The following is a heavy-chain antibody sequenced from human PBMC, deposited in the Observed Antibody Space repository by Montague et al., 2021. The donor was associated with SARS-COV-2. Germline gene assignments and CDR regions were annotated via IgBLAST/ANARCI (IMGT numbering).Heavy chain of an antibody. Sequence: FLSLSCAASGFTFSSYAMHWVRQAPGKGLEWVAVISYDGSNKYYADSVKGRFTISRDNSKNTLYLQMNSLRAEDTAVYYCARDFSFWVRGVYYYYGMDVWGQGTTVTVSS. CDR3: ARDFSFWVRGVYYYYGMDV. V-gene: IGHV3-30*04. D-gene: IGHD3-10*01. J-gene: IGHJ6*02. CDR1: GFTFSSYA. CDR2: ISYDGSNK.